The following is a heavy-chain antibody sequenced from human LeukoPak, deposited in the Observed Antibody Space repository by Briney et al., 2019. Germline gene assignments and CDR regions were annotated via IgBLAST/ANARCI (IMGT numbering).Heavy chain of an antibody. CDR1: GYTFTGYY. CDR2: IHPNSGGT. D-gene: IGHD1-26*01. Sequence: GASVRVSCKASGYTFTGYYMHWVRQAPGQGLEWMGWIHPNSGGTNYAQKFQGRVTMTRDTSISTAYMELSRLRSDDTAVYYCARVTRIVGAQGLDYWGQGTLVTVSS. J-gene: IGHJ4*02. CDR3: ARVTRIVGAQGLDY. V-gene: IGHV1-2*02.